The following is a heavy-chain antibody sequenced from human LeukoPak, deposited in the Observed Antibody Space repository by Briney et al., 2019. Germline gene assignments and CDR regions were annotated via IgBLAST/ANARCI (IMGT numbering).Heavy chain of an antibody. CDR3: ARVGSSGYYYLLSDY. V-gene: IGHV4-39*07. D-gene: IGHD3-22*01. CDR2: IYNIGSTGNT. Sequence: PSETLSLTCTVSSHSLSGSSYSWGWIRQPPGKGLEWIGCIYNIGSTGNTHYNPSLKSRLTISEDTSKNQFSLKLSSVTAADTAVYYCARVGSSGYYYLLSDYWGQGTLVTVSS. CDR1: SHSLSGSSYS. J-gene: IGHJ4*02.